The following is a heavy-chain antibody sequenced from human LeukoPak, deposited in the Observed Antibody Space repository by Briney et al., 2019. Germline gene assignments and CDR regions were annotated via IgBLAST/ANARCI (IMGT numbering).Heavy chain of an antibody. J-gene: IGHJ4*02. Sequence: SETLSLTCTVSGGSISSSSYYWGWIRQPPGKGLEWIGSIYYSGSTYYNPSLKSRVTISVDTSKNQFSLKLSSVTAADTAVYYCARSTYYDFWSGASFDYWGQGTLVTASS. CDR1: GGSISSSSYY. CDR2: IYYSGST. D-gene: IGHD3-3*01. V-gene: IGHV4-39*01. CDR3: ARSTYYDFWSGASFDY.